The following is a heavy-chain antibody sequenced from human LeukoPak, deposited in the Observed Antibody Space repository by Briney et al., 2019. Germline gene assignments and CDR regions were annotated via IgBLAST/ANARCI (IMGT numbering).Heavy chain of an antibody. D-gene: IGHD3-16*02. CDR1: GGSISSYY. V-gene: IGHV4-4*07. Sequence: SETLSLTCTVSGGSISSYYWSWIRQPAGKGLEWIGRIYYSGSTYYNPSLKSRVTISVDTSKNQFSLKLSSVTAADTAVYYCARATHDYVWGSYRHDAFDIWGQGTMVTVSS. CDR2: IYYSGST. J-gene: IGHJ3*02. CDR3: ARATHDYVWGSYRHDAFDI.